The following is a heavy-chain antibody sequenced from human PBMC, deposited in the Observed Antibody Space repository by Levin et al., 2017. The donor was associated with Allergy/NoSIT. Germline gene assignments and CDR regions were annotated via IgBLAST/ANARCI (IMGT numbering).Heavy chain of an antibody. Sequence: ASVKVSCKASGYTFTSYGISWVRQAPGQGLEWMGWISAYNGNTNYAQKLQGRVTMTTDTSTSTAYMELRSLRSDDTAVYYCARDERISNYYDSSGYFDYWGQGTLVTVSS. V-gene: IGHV1-18*01. D-gene: IGHD3-22*01. J-gene: IGHJ4*02. CDR2: ISAYNGNT. CDR1: GYTFTSYG. CDR3: ARDERISNYYDSSGYFDY.